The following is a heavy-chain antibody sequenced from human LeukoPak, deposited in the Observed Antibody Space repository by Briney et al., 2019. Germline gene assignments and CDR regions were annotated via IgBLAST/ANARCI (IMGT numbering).Heavy chain of an antibody. V-gene: IGHV1-69-2*01. CDR1: GYTFTDYY. Sequence: ASVKVSCTVSGYTFTDYYMHWVQQAPGKGLEWMGLVDPEDGETIYAEKFQGRVTITADTSTDTAYMELSSLRSEDTAVYYCATVPAASIRFDYWGQGTLVTVSS. CDR2: VDPEDGET. J-gene: IGHJ4*02. CDR3: ATVPAASIRFDY. D-gene: IGHD2-2*01.